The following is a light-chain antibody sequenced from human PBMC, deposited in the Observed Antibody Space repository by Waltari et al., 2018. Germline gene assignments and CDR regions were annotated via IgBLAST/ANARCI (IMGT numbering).Light chain of an antibody. CDR2: DVS. J-gene: IGLJ3*02. V-gene: IGLV2-14*03. Sequence: QSALTRPASVSGSPGQSITIFCTGTKSDVGFYNYVSWYQQHPGKAPKVIIYDVSQRPSGISNRFSGSKSGNTASLTISGLQADDEADYYCKSYTGTGSWVFGGGTKLTVL. CDR1: KSDVGFYNY. CDR3: KSYTGTGSWV.